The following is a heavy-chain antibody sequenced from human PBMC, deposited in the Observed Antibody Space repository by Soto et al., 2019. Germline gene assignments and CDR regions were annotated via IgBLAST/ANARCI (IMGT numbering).Heavy chain of an antibody. J-gene: IGHJ5*02. CDR2: IYYTGNT. CDR3: ARYDAESGSNKLDP. D-gene: IGHD5-12*01. CDR1: GGSVSSRSHF. V-gene: IGHV4-61*01. Sequence: QVQLQESGPGVVKPSDTLSVTCTVSGGSVSSRSHFWSWIRQPPGGGLQWIGYIYYTGNTNYSPSIKSRATLSVDTSRNQFSLRLTSVTAADTAIYYCARYDAESGSNKLDPWGQGTLVTVSS.